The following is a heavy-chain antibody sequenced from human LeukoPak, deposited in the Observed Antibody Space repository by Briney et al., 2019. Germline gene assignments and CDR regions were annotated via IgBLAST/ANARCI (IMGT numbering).Heavy chain of an antibody. J-gene: IGHJ4*02. Sequence: GGSLRLSCAASGFTFSSYWMHWVRQAPGKGLEWVTVLSNDGSNKYYADSVKGRFTVSRDNSKNTLYLQMNSLRADDTAVYYCARDGNYFGSGSPFGYWGRGTLVTVSS. CDR1: GFTFSSYW. CDR3: ARDGNYFGSGSPFGY. CDR2: LSNDGSNK. V-gene: IGHV3-30-3*01. D-gene: IGHD3-10*01.